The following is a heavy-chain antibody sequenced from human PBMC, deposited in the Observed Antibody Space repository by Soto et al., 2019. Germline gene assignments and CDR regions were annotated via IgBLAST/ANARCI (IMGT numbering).Heavy chain of an antibody. D-gene: IGHD2-15*01. CDR2: ISSSSSYI. Sequence: PGGSLRLSCAASEFTFSDYGMSWVRQAPGKGLEWVSYISSSSSYIYYADSMKGRVTISRDNAKKSLYLQMKSLRAEDTAVYYCVRRSRESSGCPSVRCFGMDVWGQGTTVTVSS. J-gene: IGHJ6*02. CDR1: EFTFSDYG. V-gene: IGHV3-21*01. CDR3: VRRSRESSGCPSVRCFGMDV.